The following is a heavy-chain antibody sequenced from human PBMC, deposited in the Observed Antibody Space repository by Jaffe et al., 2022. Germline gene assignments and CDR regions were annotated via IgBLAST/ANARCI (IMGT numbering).Heavy chain of an antibody. CDR1: GFTFSSYW. CDR3: ARVMSLYGGYGGYYFDY. D-gene: IGHD5-12*01. J-gene: IGHJ4*02. V-gene: IGHV3-7*01. CDR2: IKQDGSEK. Sequence: EVQLVESGGGLVQPGGSLRLSCAASGFTFSSYWMSWVRQAPGKGLEWVANIKQDGSEKYYVDSVKGRFTISRDNAKNSLYLQMNSLRAEDTAVYYCARVMSLYGGYGGYYFDYWGQGTLVTVSS.